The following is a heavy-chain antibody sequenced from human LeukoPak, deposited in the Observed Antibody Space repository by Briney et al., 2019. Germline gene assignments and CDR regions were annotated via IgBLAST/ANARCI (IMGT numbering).Heavy chain of an antibody. Sequence: GGSLRLSCAASGFTFSSYEMNWVRQAPGKGLEWVSYISSSGSTIYYADSVKGRFTISRDNAKNSLYLQMNSLRAEDTAVYYCARDGTQTAVTTEGAFDYWGQGTLVTVSS. J-gene: IGHJ4*02. CDR2: ISSSGSTI. CDR1: GFTFSSYE. V-gene: IGHV3-48*03. CDR3: ARDGTQTAVTTEGAFDY. D-gene: IGHD4-17*01.